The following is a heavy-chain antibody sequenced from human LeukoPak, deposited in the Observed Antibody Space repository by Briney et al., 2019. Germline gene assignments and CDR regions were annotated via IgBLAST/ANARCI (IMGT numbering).Heavy chain of an antibody. Sequence: SETLSLTCTVSGGSISGYYWSWIRQPPGKGLEWIGYIYYSGSTNYNPSLKSRVTISVDTSKNQFSLKLSSVTAADTAVYYCARVDTAMVTYYFDYWGQGTLVTVSS. CDR3: ARVDTAMVTYYFDY. CDR2: IYYSGST. D-gene: IGHD5-18*01. J-gene: IGHJ4*02. V-gene: IGHV4-59*01. CDR1: GGSISGYY.